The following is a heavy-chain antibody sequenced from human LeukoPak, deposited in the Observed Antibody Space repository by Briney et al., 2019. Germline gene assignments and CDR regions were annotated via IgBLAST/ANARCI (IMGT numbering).Heavy chain of an antibody. D-gene: IGHD3-3*01. Sequence: SETLSLTCAVSGYSISSGYYWGWIRQPPGKGLEWIGSVYHSGSTYYNPSLKSRVTISVDTSKNQFSLKLSSVIDADTAVYYCSRGEFRFLAWPSSHDYYYYMDVWGKGTTVTVSS. J-gene: IGHJ6*03. CDR3: SRGEFRFLAWPSSHDYYYYMDV. CDR1: GYSISSGYY. CDR2: VYHSGST. V-gene: IGHV4-38-2*01.